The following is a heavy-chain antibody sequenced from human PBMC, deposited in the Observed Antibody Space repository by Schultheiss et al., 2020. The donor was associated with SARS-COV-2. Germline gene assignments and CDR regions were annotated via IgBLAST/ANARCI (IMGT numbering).Heavy chain of an antibody. CDR3: ARDYYDSSGYYDEYYYYYMDV. J-gene: IGHJ6*03. CDR2: INHSGST. CDR1: GGSFSGYY. D-gene: IGHD3-22*01. Sequence: GSLRLSCAVYGGSFSGYYWSWIRQPPGKGLEWIGEINHSGSTNYNPSLKSRVTISVDTSKNQFSLKLSSVTAADTAVYYCARDYYDSSGYYDEYYYYYMDVWGKGTTVTVSS. V-gene: IGHV4-34*01.